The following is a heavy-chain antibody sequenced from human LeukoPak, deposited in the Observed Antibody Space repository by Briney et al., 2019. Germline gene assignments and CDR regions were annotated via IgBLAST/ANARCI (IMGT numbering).Heavy chain of an antibody. CDR3: ARVRLKGPTNWFDP. D-gene: IGHD3-22*01. J-gene: IGHJ5*02. V-gene: IGHV1-18*04. CDR1: GYTFTSYG. CDR2: ISAYNGNT. Sequence: ASVKVSCKASGYTFTSYGISWVRQAPGQGLEWMGWISAYNGNTNYAQKLQGRVTMTTDTSTSTAYMELRSLRSDDTAVYCCARVRLKGPTNWFDPWGQGTLVTVSS.